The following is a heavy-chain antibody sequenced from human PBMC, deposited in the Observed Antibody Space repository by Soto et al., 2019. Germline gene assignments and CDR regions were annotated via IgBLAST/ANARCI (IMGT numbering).Heavy chain of an antibody. J-gene: IGHJ4*02. Sequence: GGSLRLSCAASGFIFTGYNMNWVRQAPGKGLEWVSSISSGSSYIYYADSVKGRFTISRDDAKHSLYLQMNTLRAEDTALYYCARRRAAAGTLTFGYWGQGTRVTVSS. CDR2: ISSGSSYI. V-gene: IGHV3-21*01. CDR1: GFIFTGYN. CDR3: ARRRAAAGTLTFGY. D-gene: IGHD6-13*01.